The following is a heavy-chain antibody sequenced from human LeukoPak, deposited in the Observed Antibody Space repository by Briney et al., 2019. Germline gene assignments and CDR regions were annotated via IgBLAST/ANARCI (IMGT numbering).Heavy chain of an antibody. J-gene: IGHJ4*02. CDR1: GGSISSYY. CDR3: ARAADSYADY. Sequence: PSETLSLTCTVSGGSISSYYWSWIRQPPGKGLEWIGYIYYSGSTNYNPSLKRRVTISVDTSKNQFSLKLSSVTAADTAVYYCARAADSYADYWGQGTLVTVSS. D-gene: IGHD5-18*01. CDR2: IYYSGST. V-gene: IGHV4-59*01.